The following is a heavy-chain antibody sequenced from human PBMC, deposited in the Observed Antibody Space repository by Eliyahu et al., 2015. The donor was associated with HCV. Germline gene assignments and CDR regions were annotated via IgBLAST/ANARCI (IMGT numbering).Heavy chain of an antibody. Sequence: QVQLQESGPGLVKPSQTLSLXCTVXGGXIXRGGYYWXXIRQHPGKGLEWIGYIYYSGSXYYNPSLKSRVTISVDTSKNQFSLKLSSVTAADTAVYYCARRVTYYDSSGFDYWGQGTLVTVSS. V-gene: IGHV4-31*03. CDR1: GGXIXRGGYY. D-gene: IGHD3-22*01. CDR2: IYYSGSX. J-gene: IGHJ4*02. CDR3: ARRVTYYDSSGFDY.